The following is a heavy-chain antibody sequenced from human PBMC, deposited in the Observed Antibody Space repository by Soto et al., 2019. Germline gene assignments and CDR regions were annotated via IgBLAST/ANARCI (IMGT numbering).Heavy chain of an antibody. V-gene: IGHV4-30-4*01. CDR3: ARGIQEGFDP. Sequence: QVSLQESGPGLVKPSQTLSLTCVVSGDSITNGDYYWSWIRQPPGKDLEWIAYIYYNGITHYNPYLKSRVIISLDPSKNHFTLKMTSVTGADTAVYSCARGIQEGFDPWGQGTLVTVSS. D-gene: IGHD5-18*01. CDR1: GDSITNGDYY. CDR2: IYYNGIT. J-gene: IGHJ5*02.